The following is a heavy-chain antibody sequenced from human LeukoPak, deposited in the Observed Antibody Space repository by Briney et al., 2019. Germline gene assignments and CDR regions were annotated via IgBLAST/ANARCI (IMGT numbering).Heavy chain of an antibody. CDR2: IYYSGST. CDR3: ARDSIAAAKYGYYYYYMDV. Sequence: KPSETLSLTCTVSGGSISSGDYYWSWIRQPPGKGLEWIGYIYYSGSTYYNPSLKSRVTISVDTSKNQFSLKLSSVTAADTAVYYCARDSIAAAKYGYYYYYMDVWGKGTTVTVSS. V-gene: IGHV4-30-4*08. D-gene: IGHD6-13*01. CDR1: GGSISSGDYY. J-gene: IGHJ6*03.